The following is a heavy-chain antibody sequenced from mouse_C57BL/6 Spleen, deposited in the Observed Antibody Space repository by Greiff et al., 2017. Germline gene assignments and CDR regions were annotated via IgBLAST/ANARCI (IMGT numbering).Heavy chain of an antibody. CDR2: INPSSGYT. CDR1: GYNFTSYW. J-gene: IGHJ2*01. CDR3: ARVTRGYFDY. V-gene: IGHV1-7*01. D-gene: IGHD2-12*01. Sequence: VQLQQSGAELAKPGASVKLSCKASGYNFTSYWMHWVKQRPGQGLEWIGYINPSSGYTKYNQKFKDKATLTAEKSSSTAYMQLSSLTYEDSAVYYCARVTRGYFDYRGHGTTLTASS.